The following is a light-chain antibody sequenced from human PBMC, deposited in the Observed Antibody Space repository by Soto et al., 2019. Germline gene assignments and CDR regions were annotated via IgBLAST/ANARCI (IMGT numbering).Light chain of an antibody. J-gene: IGLJ1*01. CDR2: ANT. V-gene: IGLV1-40*01. Sequence: QSVLTQPPSVSGAPGQRVTISCTGSSSNIGPTYDVHWYQQLPGTAPKLLIYANTNPPSGVPDRFSGSKSGTSASLAITGLQAEDEAEYFCQSYDSSLSGYVFGTGTKVTVL. CDR3: QSYDSSLSGYV. CDR1: SSNIGPTYD.